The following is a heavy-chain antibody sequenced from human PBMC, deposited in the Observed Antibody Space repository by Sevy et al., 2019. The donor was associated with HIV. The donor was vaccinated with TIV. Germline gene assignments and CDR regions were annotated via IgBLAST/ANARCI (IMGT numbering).Heavy chain of an antibody. J-gene: IGHJ4*02. D-gene: IGHD3-10*01. CDR2: ISSASSYI. CDR1: GFTFNYHF. Sequence: GGSLRLSCAASGFTFNYHFMNWVRQVPGKGLEWVSYISSASSYINYSDSVKGRFTISRDNAKNLVFLEMNNLRPEDTAVYFCARGGYYGCVYYFDYWGQGTLVTVSS. CDR3: ARGGYYGCVYYFDY. V-gene: IGHV3-21*01.